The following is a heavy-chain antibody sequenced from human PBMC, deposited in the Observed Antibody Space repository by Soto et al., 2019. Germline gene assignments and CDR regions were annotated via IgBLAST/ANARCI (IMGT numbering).Heavy chain of an antibody. Sequence: EVQLLESGGGLVQPGGSLRLSCAASGFTFSNYAMTWVRQAPGKGLEWVSGDTGSGGNTYYADSVKGRFTISRDKSKNTLYLQMISLRGEDTAVYYCAKAQYSGYAVSLNLDSWGQGALVTVSS. CDR1: GFTFSNYA. CDR3: AKAQYSGYAVSLNLDS. V-gene: IGHV3-23*01. CDR2: DTGSGGNT. D-gene: IGHD5-12*01. J-gene: IGHJ4*02.